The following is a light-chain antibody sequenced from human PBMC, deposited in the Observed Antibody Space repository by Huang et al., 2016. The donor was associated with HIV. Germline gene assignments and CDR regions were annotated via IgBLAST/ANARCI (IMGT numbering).Light chain of an antibody. CDR3: QQYNSWPPYT. CDR1: QSVSTN. CDR2: NVS. Sequence: EIVMTQSPATLSVSPGERATLSCRASQSVSTNLAWYQQKPGQAPRLLIYNVSTRATGIPARFSGRGSGSGTEFTLTISSLQSEDFAVHYCQQYNSWPPYTFGQGTKLEIK. V-gene: IGKV3-15*01. J-gene: IGKJ2*01.